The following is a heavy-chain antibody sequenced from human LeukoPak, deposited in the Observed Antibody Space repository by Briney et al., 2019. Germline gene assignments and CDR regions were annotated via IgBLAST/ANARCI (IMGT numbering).Heavy chain of an antibody. CDR2: IYYSGST. D-gene: IGHD4-17*01. J-gene: IGHJ4*02. CDR3: ARHDYGATRDY. Sequence: PSETLSLTCTVSGGSISSYYGSWIRQPPGKGLEWIGYIYYSGSTNYNPSLKSRVTISVDTSKNQFSLKLSSVTAADTAVYYCARHDYGATRDYWGQGTLVTVSS. V-gene: IGHV4-59*08. CDR1: GGSISSYY.